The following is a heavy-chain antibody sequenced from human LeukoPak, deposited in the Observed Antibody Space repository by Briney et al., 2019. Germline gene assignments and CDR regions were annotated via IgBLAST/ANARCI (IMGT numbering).Heavy chain of an antibody. CDR3: ASGDSGSYN. J-gene: IGHJ4*02. D-gene: IGHD1-26*01. CDR1: GFTFSSYG. V-gene: IGHV3-33*01. Sequence: GGSLRLSCAASGFTFSSYGMHWVRQAPGKGLEWVAVIWYDGSNKYYTDSVKGRFTISRDNSKNTLYLQMGSLRAEDMAVYYCASGDSGSYNWGQGTLVTVSS. CDR2: IWYDGSNK.